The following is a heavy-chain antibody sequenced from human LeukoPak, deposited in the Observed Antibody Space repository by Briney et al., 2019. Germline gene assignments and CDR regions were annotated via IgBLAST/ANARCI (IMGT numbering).Heavy chain of an antibody. CDR2: INWNGGST. CDR1: GFTFDDYG. V-gene: IGHV3-20*04. J-gene: IGHJ4*02. D-gene: IGHD3-9*01. CDR3: ARTYYDILTGYNPYFDY. Sequence: GGSLRLSCATSGFTFDDYGMSWVRQAPGKGLEWVSDINWNGGSTGYADSVKGRFTISRDNAKNSLYLQMSSLRAEDTAVYYCARTYYDILTGYNPYFDYWGQGILVTVSS.